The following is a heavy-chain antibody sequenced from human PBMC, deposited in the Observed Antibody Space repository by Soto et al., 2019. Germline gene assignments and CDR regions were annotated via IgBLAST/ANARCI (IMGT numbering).Heavy chain of an antibody. CDR1: GGSISSSSYY. D-gene: IGHD4-4*01. V-gene: IGHV4-39*01. CDR3: ASTIRYSNALFDY. J-gene: IGHJ4*02. Sequence: QLQLQESGPGLVKPSETLSLTCTVSGGSISSSSYYWGWIRQPPGKGLEWIGSIYYSGSTYYNPSLKSRVTISVDTSKNQFSLKLSSVTAADTAVYYCASTIRYSNALFDYWGQGTLVTVSS. CDR2: IYYSGST.